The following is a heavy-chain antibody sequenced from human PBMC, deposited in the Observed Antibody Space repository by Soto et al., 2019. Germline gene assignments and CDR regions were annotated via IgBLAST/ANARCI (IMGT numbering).Heavy chain of an antibody. Sequence: LSETLSLTCAVSSFSISSGYYWGWVRQPPGKGLEWIGSIYHSGTTNYSPSLKSRVTISIDTSKNQFSLTLRSVTAADAAVYYCASCVSTACYPPDYYFDYWGQGTLVTVSS. J-gene: IGHJ4*02. V-gene: IGHV4-38-2*01. CDR1: SFSISSGYY. CDR2: IYHSGTT. CDR3: ASCVSTACYPPDYYFDY. D-gene: IGHD2-2*01.